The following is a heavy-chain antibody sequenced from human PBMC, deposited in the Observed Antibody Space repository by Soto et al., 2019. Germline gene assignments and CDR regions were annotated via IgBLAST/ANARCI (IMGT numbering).Heavy chain of an antibody. CDR1: GGTFSSYT. V-gene: IGHV1-69*02. CDR3: ARSNDYGDDAFDI. CDR2: IIPILGIA. Sequence: SVKVSCKASGGTFSSYTISWVRQAPGQGLEWMGRIIPILGIANYAQKFQGRVTITADKSTSTAYMELSSLRSEDTAVYYCARSNDYGDDAFDIWGQGTMVTVSS. D-gene: IGHD4-17*01. J-gene: IGHJ3*02.